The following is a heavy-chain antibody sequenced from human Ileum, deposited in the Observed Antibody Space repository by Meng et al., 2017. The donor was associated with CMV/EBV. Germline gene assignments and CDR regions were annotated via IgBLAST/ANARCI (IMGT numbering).Heavy chain of an antibody. Sequence: ASVKVSCKASGYTFSNYDINWVRQASGQRLEWMGGINPSSGNSGYADKFQGRVTMTRNTSLSTVYMEVSGLTSADTGVYYCAREVINLDRMDVWGQGTTVTVSS. V-gene: IGHV1-8*01. CDR3: AREVINLDRMDV. CDR2: INPSSGNS. CDR1: GYTFSNYD. J-gene: IGHJ6*02.